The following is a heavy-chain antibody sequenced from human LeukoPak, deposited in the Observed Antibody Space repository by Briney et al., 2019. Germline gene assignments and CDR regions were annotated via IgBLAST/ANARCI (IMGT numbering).Heavy chain of an antibody. CDR1: GGSISSGGYY. Sequence: PSQTLSLTCTVSGGSISSGGYYWSWIRQHPGEGLEWIGYIYYSGSTYYNPSLKSRVTISVDTSKNQFSLKLSSVTAADTAVYYCARGIEYYYDSSTPDAFDIWGQGTMVTVSS. D-gene: IGHD3-22*01. CDR3: ARGIEYYYDSSTPDAFDI. J-gene: IGHJ3*02. CDR2: IYYSGST. V-gene: IGHV4-31*03.